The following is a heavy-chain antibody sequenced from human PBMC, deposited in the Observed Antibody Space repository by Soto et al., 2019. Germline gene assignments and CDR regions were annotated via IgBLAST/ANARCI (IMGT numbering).Heavy chain of an antibody. CDR3: AKTQTDYGDYPDAFDI. J-gene: IGHJ3*02. Sequence: GGSLRLSCAASGFTFSSYTMRWVRQAPGKGLEWVSTISGSGGDTYYADSVKGRFTISRDNSKNTLYLQMNSLRAEDTAVYYCAKTQTDYGDYPDAFDIWGQGTMVTVSS. CDR2: ISGSGGDT. D-gene: IGHD4-17*01. V-gene: IGHV3-23*01. CDR1: GFTFSSYT.